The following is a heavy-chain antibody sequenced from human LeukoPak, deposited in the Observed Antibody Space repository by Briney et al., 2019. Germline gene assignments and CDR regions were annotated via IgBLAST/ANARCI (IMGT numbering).Heavy chain of an antibody. V-gene: IGHV3-21*01. CDR1: GFTLSTYN. CDR3: ARGDPNYYYYYMDV. Sequence: PGGSLRLSCAASGFTLSTYNMKWVRQAPRKGLEWVSSISTSSSYIYYADSVKGRFTISRDNAKNSLYLHMNSLRAEDTAVYYCARGDPNYYYYYMDVWGKGTTVTVSS. J-gene: IGHJ6*03. CDR2: ISTSSSYI.